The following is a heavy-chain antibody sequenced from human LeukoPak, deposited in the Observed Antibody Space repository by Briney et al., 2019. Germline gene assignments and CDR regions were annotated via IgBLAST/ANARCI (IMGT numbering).Heavy chain of an antibody. Sequence: GSSVKVSCKTSRATFRNYGITWVRQVPGQGLEWMGGIIPIHGVAHTAQRFQGRVNITADESTNTIYMEVSSLRSEDTAMYYCSRDSAGYPDYWGQGTLVTVTS. CDR1: RATFRNYG. CDR3: SRDSAGYPDY. CDR2: IIPIHGVA. V-gene: IGHV1-69*01. D-gene: IGHD2-15*01. J-gene: IGHJ4*02.